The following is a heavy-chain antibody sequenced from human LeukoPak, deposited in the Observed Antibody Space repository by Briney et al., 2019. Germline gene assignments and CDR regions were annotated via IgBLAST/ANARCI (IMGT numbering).Heavy chain of an antibody. CDR3: ARGLTFLTYYYVRGGAWFDP. CDR2: IYTSGST. CDR1: GGSISSGSYY. J-gene: IGHJ5*02. D-gene: IGHD3-10*02. Sequence: SETLSLTCTVSGGSISSGSYYWSWIRQPAGKGLEWIGRIYTSGSTNYNPSLKSRVTISVDTSKNQFSLKLSSVTAADTAVYYSARGLTFLTYYYVRGGAWFDPWGQGTLVTVSS. V-gene: IGHV4-61*02.